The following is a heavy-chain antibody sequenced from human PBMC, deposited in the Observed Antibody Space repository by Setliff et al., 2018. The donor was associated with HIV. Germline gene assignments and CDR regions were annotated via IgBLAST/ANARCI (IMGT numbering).Heavy chain of an antibody. D-gene: IGHD6-19*01. CDR2: IKSKTDGGTT. CDR1: GFTFSNAW. V-gene: IGHV3-15*01. J-gene: IGHJ4*02. Sequence: LRLSCAASGFTFSNAWISWVRQAPGKGLEWVGRIKSKTDGGTTDYAAPVKGRFTISRDDSKNTLYLQMNSLKTEDTAVYYCTTDRIAVAGSDYWGQGTLVTVAS. CDR3: TTDRIAVAGSDY.